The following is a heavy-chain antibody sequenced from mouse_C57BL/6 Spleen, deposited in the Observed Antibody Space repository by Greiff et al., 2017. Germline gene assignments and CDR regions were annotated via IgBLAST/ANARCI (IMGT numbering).Heavy chain of an antibody. CDR2: IHPNSGST. CDR1: GYTFTSYW. Sequence: VQLQQPGAELVKPGASVKLSCKASGYTFTSYWMHWVKQRPGQGLEWIGMIHPNSGSTNYNEKFKSKATLTVDKASSTAYMQLSSLTSEDSAVYYCASYYGSSYPSWFAYWGQGTLVTVSA. CDR3: ASYYGSSYPSWFAY. D-gene: IGHD1-1*01. V-gene: IGHV1-64*01. J-gene: IGHJ3*01.